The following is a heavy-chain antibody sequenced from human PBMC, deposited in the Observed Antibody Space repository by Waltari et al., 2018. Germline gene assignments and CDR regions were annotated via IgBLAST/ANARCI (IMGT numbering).Heavy chain of an antibody. CDR2: IYTSGST. Sequence: QVQLQESGPGLVKPSQTLSLTCTVPGGSIRSGSYYWSWIRQPAGKGLEWIGRIYTSGSTNYNPSLKSRVTISVDTSKNQFSLKLSSVTAADTAVYYCARGRYSSSWSYWGQGTLVTVSS. D-gene: IGHD6-13*01. V-gene: IGHV4-61*02. CDR1: GGSIRSGSYY. J-gene: IGHJ4*02. CDR3: ARGRYSSSWSY.